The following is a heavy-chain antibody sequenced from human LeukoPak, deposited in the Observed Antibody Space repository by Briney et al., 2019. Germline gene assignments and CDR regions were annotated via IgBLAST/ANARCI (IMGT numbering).Heavy chain of an antibody. CDR3: AKDRDY. CDR2: ISESGDAT. V-gene: IGHV3-23*01. J-gene: IGHJ4*02. CDR1: GFTFSSCA. Sequence: PGGSLRLSCAASGFTFSSCAMSWVRQAPGKGLEWVSAISESGDATYYADSVRGRFTISRDNSKNTLYLQMNRLRVDDTAIYYCAKDRDYWGQETLVTVSS.